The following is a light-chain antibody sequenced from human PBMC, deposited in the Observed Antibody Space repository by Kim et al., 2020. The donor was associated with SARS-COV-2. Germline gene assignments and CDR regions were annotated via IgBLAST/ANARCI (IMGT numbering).Light chain of an antibody. Sequence: SSELTQDPAVSVALGQRVRITCQGDSLRNFYASWYQQRPGQAPVLVIYGKNDRPSGIPDRFSGSTSGNTASLTITGAQAEDEADYYCMSRDSSSNHHVVF. CDR3: MSRDSSSNHHVV. CDR1: SLRNFY. V-gene: IGLV3-19*01. J-gene: IGLJ2*01. CDR2: GKN.